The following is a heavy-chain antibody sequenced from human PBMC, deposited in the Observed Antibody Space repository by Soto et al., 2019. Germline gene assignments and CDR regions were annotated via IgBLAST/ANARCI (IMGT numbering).Heavy chain of an antibody. Sequence: QVQLVQSGAEVKKPGSSVKVSCKASGGTFSSYTISWVRQAPGQGLEWMGRIIPILGIANYAQKFQGRVTITADKSTSTAYMELSSLRSEDTAVYYCARDGGYSSGSEVNGMDVWGQGTTVTVSS. CDR3: ARDGGYSSGSEVNGMDV. V-gene: IGHV1-69*08. CDR2: IIPILGIA. CDR1: GGTFSSYT. J-gene: IGHJ6*02. D-gene: IGHD6-19*01.